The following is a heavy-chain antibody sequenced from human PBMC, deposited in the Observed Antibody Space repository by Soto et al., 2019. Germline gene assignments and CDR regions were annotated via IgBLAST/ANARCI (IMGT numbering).Heavy chain of an antibody. D-gene: IGHD2-2*01. V-gene: IGHV1-18*01. CDR2: ISAYNGNT. CDR3: ARDIVVVPAALYFDY. Sequence: ASVKVSCKASGYTFTSYGISWVRQAPGQGLEWMGRISAYNGNTNYAQKLQGRVTMTTDTSTSTAYMELRSLRSDDTAVYYCARDIVVVPAALYFDYWGQGTLVTVSS. J-gene: IGHJ4*02. CDR1: GYTFTSYG.